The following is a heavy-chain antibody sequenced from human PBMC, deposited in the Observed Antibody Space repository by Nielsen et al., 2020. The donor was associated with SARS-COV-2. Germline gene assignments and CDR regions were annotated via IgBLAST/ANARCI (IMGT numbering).Heavy chain of an antibody. J-gene: IGHJ3*02. Sequence: GGSLRLSCAASGFTFNIYAMAWVRRAPGRGLQWVTAISASGGGTSYTDSVKGRFSISRDNSKNTLYLQMHSLRVEDTAVYYCAKDDVVRGDAFDIWGQGTVVTVSS. CDR3: AKDDVVRGDAFDI. D-gene: IGHD3-10*01. V-gene: IGHV3-23*01. CDR2: ISASGGGT. CDR1: GFTFNIYA.